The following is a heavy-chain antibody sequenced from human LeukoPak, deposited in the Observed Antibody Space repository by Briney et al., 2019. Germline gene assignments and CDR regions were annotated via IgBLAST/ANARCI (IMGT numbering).Heavy chain of an antibody. Sequence: SETLSLTCTVSGGSISSYYWSWIRQPAGKGLEWIGRIYTSGSTNYNPSLKSRVTMSVDTSKNQFSLKLSSVTAADTAVYYCARDFTLGDGYNKNWFDPWGQGTPVTVSS. V-gene: IGHV4-4*07. J-gene: IGHJ5*02. CDR1: GGSISSYY. CDR2: IYTSGST. D-gene: IGHD5-24*01. CDR3: ARDFTLGDGYNKNWFDP.